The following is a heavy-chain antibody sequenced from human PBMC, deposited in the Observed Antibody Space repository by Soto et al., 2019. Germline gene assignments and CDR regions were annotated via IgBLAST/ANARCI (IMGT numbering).Heavy chain of an antibody. CDR2: IYPGDSDT. D-gene: IGHD6-6*01. CDR3: ARTRSFTLGFYYDGMDV. V-gene: IGHV5-51*01. CDR1: GYSFASYW. J-gene: IGHJ6*02. Sequence: PGESLKISWQASGYSFASYWISWVRQMPGKDLEWMGIIYPGDSDTRYSPSFQGQVTISADKSLRTAYLQWTSLKASDTALYYCARTRSFTLGFYYDGMDVWGQGTTVTVSS.